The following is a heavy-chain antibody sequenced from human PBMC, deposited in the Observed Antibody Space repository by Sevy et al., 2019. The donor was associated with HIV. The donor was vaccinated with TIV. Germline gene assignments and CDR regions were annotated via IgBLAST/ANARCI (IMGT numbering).Heavy chain of an antibody. V-gene: IGHV3-33*08. Sequence: GGSLRLSCAASGFTFSSYAMHWVRQAPGKGLEWVAVIGYDGNNKYYADSVKGRFTISRDNSKNTLFLQMDSLRAEDTAVYYCARDPRMYGDYLLAYFDYWGQGALVTVSS. CDR1: GFTFSSYA. D-gene: IGHD2-8*01. CDR2: IGYDGNNK. CDR3: ARDPRMYGDYLLAYFDY. J-gene: IGHJ4*02.